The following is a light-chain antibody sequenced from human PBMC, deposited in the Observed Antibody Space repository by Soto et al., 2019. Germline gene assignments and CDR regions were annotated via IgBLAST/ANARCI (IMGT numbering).Light chain of an antibody. Sequence: DIQMTQSPSTLSASVGDRVTITCRASQSISSWLAWYQQKPGKAPKLLIYDASSLESGVPSRFSGSGSGTEFTLTISSLQPDDLATYYCQQYNNWPPAYTFGQGTKVEIK. J-gene: IGKJ2*01. CDR2: DAS. CDR1: QSISSW. CDR3: QQYNNWPPAYT. V-gene: IGKV1-5*01.